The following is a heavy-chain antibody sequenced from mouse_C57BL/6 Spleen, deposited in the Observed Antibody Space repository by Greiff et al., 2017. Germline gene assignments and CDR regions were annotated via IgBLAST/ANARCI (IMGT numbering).Heavy chain of an antibody. CDR2: IHPNSGST. Sequence: QVQLQQPGAELVKPGASVKLSCKASGYTFTSYWMHWVKQRPGQGLEWIGMIHPNSGSTNYNEKFKSKATLTVDKSSSTAYMQLSSLTSEDSAVYYCARRLYDGYDDYWGQGTTLTVSS. J-gene: IGHJ2*01. CDR1: GYTFTSYW. CDR3: ARRLYDGYDDY. V-gene: IGHV1-64*01. D-gene: IGHD2-3*01.